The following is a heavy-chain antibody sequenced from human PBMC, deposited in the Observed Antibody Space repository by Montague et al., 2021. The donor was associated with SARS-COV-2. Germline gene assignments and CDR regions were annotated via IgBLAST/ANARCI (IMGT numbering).Heavy chain of an antibody. Sequence: SGSTNYNPSLKSRVTMSVDTSKNQFSLKVSSVTAADTAVYYCARDYGDYSYYYVVYVWGQETTFTV. J-gene: IGHJ6*02. D-gene: IGHD4-17*01. CDR2: SGST. V-gene: IGHV4-4*07. CDR3: ARDYGDYSYYYVVYV.